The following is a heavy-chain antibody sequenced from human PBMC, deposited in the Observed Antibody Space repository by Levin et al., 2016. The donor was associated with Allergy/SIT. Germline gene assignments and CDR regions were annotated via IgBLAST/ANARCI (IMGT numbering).Heavy chain of an antibody. CDR2: IYYSGST. Sequence: WIRQPPGKGLEWIGYIYYSGSTYYNPSLKSRVTISVDTSKNQFSLKLSSVTAADTAVYYCARELWRVAAANPHRYYYGMDVWGQGTTVTVSS. D-gene: IGHD2-2*01. J-gene: IGHJ6*02. V-gene: IGHV4-31*02. CDR3: ARELWRVAAANPHRYYYGMDV.